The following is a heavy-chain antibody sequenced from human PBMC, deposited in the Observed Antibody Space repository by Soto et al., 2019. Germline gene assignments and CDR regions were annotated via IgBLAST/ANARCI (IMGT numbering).Heavy chain of an antibody. CDR2: INPNSGGT. Sequence: QVQLVQSGAEVKKPGASVNVSCEASGYTFTGSSIHWVRQAPGQGLEWMGYINPNSGGTIFAQKFQGRVTMTRDTSSSTAYMELSRVASDDTAVYYCARDLTGDPNFWGHGTLVTVSS. D-gene: IGHD7-27*01. CDR1: GYTFTGSS. V-gene: IGHV1-2*02. CDR3: ARDLTGDPNF. J-gene: IGHJ4*01.